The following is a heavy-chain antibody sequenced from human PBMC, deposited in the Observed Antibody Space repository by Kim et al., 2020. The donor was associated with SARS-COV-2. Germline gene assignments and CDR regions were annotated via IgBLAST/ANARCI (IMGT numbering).Heavy chain of an antibody. CDR2: INPSGGST. CDR1: GYTFTSYY. V-gene: IGHV1-46*01. Sequence: ASVKVSCKASGYTFTSYYMHWVRQAPGQGLEWMGIINPSGGSTSYAQKFQGRVTMTRDTSTSTVYMELSSLRSEDTAVYYCPREPARDGYLHDFDYWGQGTLVTVSS. D-gene: IGHD5-12*01. J-gene: IGHJ4*02. CDR3: PREPARDGYLHDFDY.